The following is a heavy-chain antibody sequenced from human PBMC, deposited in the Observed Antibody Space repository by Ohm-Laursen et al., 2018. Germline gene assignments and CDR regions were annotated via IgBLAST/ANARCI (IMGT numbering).Heavy chain of an antibody. CDR3: ARLLSGSSPEDY. CDR1: GFTFNNYN. V-gene: IGHV3-21*04. D-gene: IGHD1-26*01. J-gene: IGHJ4*02. Sequence: SLRLSCTASGFTFNNYNMNWVRQAPGKGLEWVSSMTSSGSVMPYLDSVKGRFTISRDNAKNSLYLQMNSLRPEDTAVYYCARLLSGSSPEDYWGQGTLVTVSS. CDR2: MTSSGSVM.